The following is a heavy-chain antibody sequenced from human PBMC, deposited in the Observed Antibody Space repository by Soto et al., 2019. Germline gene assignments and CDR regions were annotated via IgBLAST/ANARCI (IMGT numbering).Heavy chain of an antibody. CDR1: GYTFTSYD. J-gene: IGHJ6*01. CDR3: ARVWTAVVGISPCYNRMHV. D-gene: IGHD6-19*01. V-gene: IGHV1-8*01. CDR2: MNPNSGNT. Sequence: ASVKLSCKASGYTFTSYDINWVRQATGQGLEWMGWMNPNSGNTGYAQKFQGRVTMTRNTSISTAYMELSSLRSEDTAVYYCARVWTAVVGISPCYNRMHVWGHVSTLTV.